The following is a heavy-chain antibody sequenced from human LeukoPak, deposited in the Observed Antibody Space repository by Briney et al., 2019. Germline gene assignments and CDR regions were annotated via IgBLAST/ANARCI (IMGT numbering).Heavy chain of an antibody. CDR1: GGSFSGYY. Sequence: SETLSLTCAVYGGSFSGYYWSWIRQPPGKGLEWIGEINHSGSTNYNPSLKSRVTISVDTSMNQFSLKLSFVATADTAVYYCARALAYCSGGSCTRGYNWFDPWGQGTLVTVPS. D-gene: IGHD2-15*01. V-gene: IGHV4-34*01. CDR2: INHSGST. J-gene: IGHJ5*02. CDR3: ARALAYCSGGSCTRGYNWFDP.